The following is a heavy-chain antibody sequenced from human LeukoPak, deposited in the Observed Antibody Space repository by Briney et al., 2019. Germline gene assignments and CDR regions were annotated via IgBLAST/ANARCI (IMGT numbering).Heavy chain of an antibody. CDR2: IYTSGST. CDR3: ARDRDSSTSADY. D-gene: IGHD6-6*01. CDR1: GGSISSGSYY. V-gene: IGHV4-61*02. J-gene: IGHJ4*02. Sequence: SQTLSLTCTVSGGSISSGSYYWSWIRQPAGKGLEWIGRIYTSGSTNYNPSLKSRVTISVDTSKNQFSLKLSSVTAADTAVYYCARDRDSSTSADYWGQGTLVTVSS.